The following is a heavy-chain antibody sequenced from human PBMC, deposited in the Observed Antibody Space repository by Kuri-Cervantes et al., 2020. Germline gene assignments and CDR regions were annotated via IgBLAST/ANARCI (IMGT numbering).Heavy chain of an antibody. CDR2: IYSGGST. CDR1: GFTVSSNY. J-gene: IGHJ6*02. V-gene: IGHV3-53*05. Sequence: GESLKISCAASGFTVSSNYMSWVRQAPGKGLEWVSVIYSGGSTYYADSVKGRFTISRDNSKNTLYLQMNSLRAEDTAVYYCAKDSNGDRYFDWLLPTSGYYYYGMDVWGQGTTVTVSS. D-gene: IGHD3-9*01. CDR3: AKDSNGDRYFDWLLPTSGYYYYGMDV.